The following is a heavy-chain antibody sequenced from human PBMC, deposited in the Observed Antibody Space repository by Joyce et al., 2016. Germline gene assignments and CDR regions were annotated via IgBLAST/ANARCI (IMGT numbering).Heavy chain of an antibody. CDR1: GFTFSGYW. Sequence: EVQLVESGGGLVQPGGSLRLSCAASGFTFSGYWMYWVRKAPGKGRVCVSRIKSDGSNTTYADSVKGRFTISRDNAKNTLYLQMNSLRAEDTAVYYCARLRRWSGPSDCWGQGTLVTVSS. V-gene: IGHV3-74*03. D-gene: IGHD4-23*01. J-gene: IGHJ4*02. CDR2: IKSDGSNT. CDR3: ARLRRWSGPSDC.